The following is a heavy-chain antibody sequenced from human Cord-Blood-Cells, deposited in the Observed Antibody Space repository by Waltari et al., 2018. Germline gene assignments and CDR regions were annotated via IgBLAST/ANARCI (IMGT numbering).Heavy chain of an antibody. CDR2: IYHSGST. CDR3: ATLTQGLRLRAYYFDY. V-gene: IGHV4-38-2*01. J-gene: IGHJ4*02. Sequence: QVQLQESGPGLVKPSETLSLTCAVSGYSISSGYYWGWIRQPPGKGLEWIGSIYHSGSTYYNPALKSRVTRAVDTAKNQFSLKLSSVTAADTAVYYCATLTQGLRLRAYYFDYWGQGTLVTVSS. D-gene: IGHD5-12*01. CDR1: GYSISSGYY.